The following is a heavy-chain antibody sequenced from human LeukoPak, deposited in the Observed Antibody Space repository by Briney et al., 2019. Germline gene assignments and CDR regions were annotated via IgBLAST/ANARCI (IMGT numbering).Heavy chain of an antibody. CDR1: GGSLSSGGYY. Sequence: SETLSLTCTVSGGSLSSGGYYWPWLRQHPGQGLEWIGYIYYSGSTYYNPSLKSRLSISVDTSKNQFSLNLTSVTAADTAVYYCARSDSSGYYYVSWGQGTLVTVSS. D-gene: IGHD3-22*01. CDR2: IYYSGST. V-gene: IGHV4-31*03. J-gene: IGHJ5*02. CDR3: ARSDSSGYYYVS.